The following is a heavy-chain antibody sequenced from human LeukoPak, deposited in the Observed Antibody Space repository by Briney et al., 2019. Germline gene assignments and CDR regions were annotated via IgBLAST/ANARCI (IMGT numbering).Heavy chain of an antibody. D-gene: IGHD3-22*01. Sequence: GGSLRLSCAASGFTFSSYAMHWVRQAPGKGLEWVAVISYDGSNKYYADSVKGRFTISRDNSKNTLYLQVNSLRAEDTAVYYCARGPAPMYYYDSSGYFYYFDYWGQGTLVTVSS. CDR3: ARGPAPMYYYDSSGYFYYFDY. V-gene: IGHV3-30-3*01. CDR1: GFTFSSYA. J-gene: IGHJ4*02. CDR2: ISYDGSNK.